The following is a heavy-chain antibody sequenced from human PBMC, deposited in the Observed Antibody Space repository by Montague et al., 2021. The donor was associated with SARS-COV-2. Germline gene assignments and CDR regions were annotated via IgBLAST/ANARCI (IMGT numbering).Heavy chain of an antibody. J-gene: IGHJ5*02. Sequence: SETLSLTCTVSGGSMSDHYWAWIRQPPGKGLEWLAYIYYSGGINSNASLKSRVSMSVDTSKNQFSLKLTSVTAADTAVYYCARAVSVRRAVNWFDPWGQGTLVIVSS. D-gene: IGHD3-10*01. V-gene: IGHV4-59*11. CDR1: GGSMSDHY. CDR3: ARAVSVRRAVNWFDP. CDR2: IYYSGGI.